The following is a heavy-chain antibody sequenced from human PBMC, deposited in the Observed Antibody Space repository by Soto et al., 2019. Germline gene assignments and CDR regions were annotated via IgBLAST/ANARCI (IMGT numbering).Heavy chain of an antibody. CDR3: TRERWDYGHPKWYFDL. CDR1: GFTFGDYG. D-gene: IGHD4-17*01. Sequence: GGSLRLSCSTSGFTFGDYGMTWFRQAPGKGLEWVGLIGSKSYGKTTEYAASATDRFTISRDDSKRIAYLQMNSLKADDTAVYYCTRERWDYGHPKWYFDLWGRGTLVTVSS. J-gene: IGHJ2*01. CDR2: IGSKSYGKTT. V-gene: IGHV3-49*03.